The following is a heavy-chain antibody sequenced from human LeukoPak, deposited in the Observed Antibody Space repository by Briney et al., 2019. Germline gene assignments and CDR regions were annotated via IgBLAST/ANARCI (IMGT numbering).Heavy chain of an antibody. CDR3: AKLDIVVVPGYVDY. D-gene: IGHD2-2*03. Sequence: PGGSLRLSCVASGLTFSTYAMEWVRQAPGKGLEWVATISYDGSNKYYADSVKGQFTISRDNSKNTLYLQMNSLRAEDTAVYYCAKLDIVVVPGYVDYWGQGTLVTVSS. CDR1: GLTFSTYA. CDR2: ISYDGSNK. J-gene: IGHJ4*02. V-gene: IGHV3-30-3*02.